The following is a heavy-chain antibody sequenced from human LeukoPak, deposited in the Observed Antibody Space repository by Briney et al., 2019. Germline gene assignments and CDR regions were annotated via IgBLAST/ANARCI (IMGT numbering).Heavy chain of an antibody. CDR3: ARTYYGSGSYSYYFDY. CDR1: GFIFSNSG. J-gene: IGHJ4*02. Sequence: GGSLRLSCTASGFIFSNSGMHWVRQAPGKGLEWVAGISGSGGTTNYADSVKGRFTISRDNPRNTLFLHMNSLRAEDTAVYYCARTYYGSGSYSYYFDYWGQGTLVTVSS. D-gene: IGHD3-10*01. V-gene: IGHV3-NL1*01. CDR2: ISGSGGTT.